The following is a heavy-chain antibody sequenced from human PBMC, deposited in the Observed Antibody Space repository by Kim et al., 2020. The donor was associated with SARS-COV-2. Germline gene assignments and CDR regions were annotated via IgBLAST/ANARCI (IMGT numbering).Heavy chain of an antibody. Sequence: ASVKVSCKASGYTFTSYAMHWVRQAPGQRLEWMGWINAGNGNTKYSQKFQGRVTITRDTSASTAYMELSSLRSEDTAVYYCARDRGAAAAHDPGWFDPWGQGTLVTVSS. V-gene: IGHV1-3*01. J-gene: IGHJ5*02. CDR3: ARDRGAAAAHDPGWFDP. D-gene: IGHD6-13*01. CDR2: INAGNGNT. CDR1: GYTFTSYA.